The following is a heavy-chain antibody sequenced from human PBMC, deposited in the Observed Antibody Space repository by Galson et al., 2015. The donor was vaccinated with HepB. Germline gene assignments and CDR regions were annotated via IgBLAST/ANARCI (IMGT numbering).Heavy chain of an antibody. CDR3: ARRGIDLAIDP. V-gene: IGHV4-39*01. CDR1: GGSISSSSYY. J-gene: IGHJ5*02. Sequence: ETLSLTCTVSGGSISSSSYYWGWIRQPPGKGLEWIGSIYYSGSTYYNPSLKSRVTISVDTSKNQFSLKLSSVTAADTAVYYCARRGIDLAIDPWGQGTLVTVSS. D-gene: IGHD3/OR15-3a*01. CDR2: IYYSGST.